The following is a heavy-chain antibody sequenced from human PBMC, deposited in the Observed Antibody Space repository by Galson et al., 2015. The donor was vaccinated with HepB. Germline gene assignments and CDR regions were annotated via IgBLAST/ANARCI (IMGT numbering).Heavy chain of an antibody. D-gene: IGHD6-13*01. CDR1: GYTFTSYH. J-gene: IGHJ4*02. V-gene: IGHV1-18*04. CDR2: ISAYNGVT. Sequence: SVKVSCKASGYTFTSYHINWVRQAPGQGLEWIGWISAYNGVTNYAQSLQGRVTMTPDTSTSTVYMEVRSLRSDDTAVYYCARGGPAGTGTLHYWGQGTLVTVSS. CDR3: ARGGPAGTGTLHY.